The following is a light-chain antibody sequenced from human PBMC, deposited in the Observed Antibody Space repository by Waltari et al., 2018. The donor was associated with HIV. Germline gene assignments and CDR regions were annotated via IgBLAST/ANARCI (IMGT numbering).Light chain of an antibody. CDR1: SNALRRYDL. Sequence: QSALTQPASVSGSPGPSITIPCTGTSNALRRYDLFSWYQHQPGRAPKLIIYDVTKWPSGVSHRFSGSKSGATASLTISGLQAEDEADYYCCSYAGITTWVFGGGTKVTVL. CDR2: DVT. CDR3: CSYAGITTWV. J-gene: IGLJ3*02. V-gene: IGLV2-23*02.